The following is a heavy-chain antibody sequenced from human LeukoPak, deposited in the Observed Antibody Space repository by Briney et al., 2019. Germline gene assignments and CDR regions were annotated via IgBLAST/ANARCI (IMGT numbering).Heavy chain of an antibody. CDR2: IYTSGST. Sequence: KPSETLSLTCTVSGGSISSYYWSWIRQPAGKGLEWIGRIYTSGSTNYNPSLKSRVTMSVDTSKNQFSLKLSSVTAADTAVYYCARELWFGELSAFDIWGQGTMVTVSS. V-gene: IGHV4-4*07. CDR1: GGSISSYY. D-gene: IGHD3-10*01. J-gene: IGHJ3*02. CDR3: ARELWFGELSAFDI.